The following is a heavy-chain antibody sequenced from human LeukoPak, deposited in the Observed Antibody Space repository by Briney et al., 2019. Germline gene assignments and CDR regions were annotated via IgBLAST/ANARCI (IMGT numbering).Heavy chain of an antibody. CDR2: IYPVDSDT. J-gene: IGHJ5*02. D-gene: IGHD5-24*01. Sequence: GESLKISCQGSGYNFPIYWIGWVRQMPGKGLEWMGIIYPVDSDTRYSPSFQGQVTISADRSISTAYLQWSSLKASDTAMYYCARVEMATGWFDPWGQGTLVTVSS. V-gene: IGHV5-51*01. CDR3: ARVEMATGWFDP. CDR1: GYNFPIYW.